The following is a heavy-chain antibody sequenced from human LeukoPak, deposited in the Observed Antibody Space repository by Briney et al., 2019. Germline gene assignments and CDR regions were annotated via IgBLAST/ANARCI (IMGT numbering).Heavy chain of an antibody. CDR3: ARGYYDSSGRLYYFDY. D-gene: IGHD3-22*01. V-gene: IGHV1-69*04. CDR2: IIPILGIA. CDR1: GGTFSSYA. J-gene: IGHJ4*02. Sequence: ASVTVSCKASGGTFSSYAISWVRQAPGQGLEWMGRIIPILGIANYAQKFQGRVTITADKSTSTAYMELSSLRSEDTAVYYCARGYYDSSGRLYYFDYWGQGTLATVSS.